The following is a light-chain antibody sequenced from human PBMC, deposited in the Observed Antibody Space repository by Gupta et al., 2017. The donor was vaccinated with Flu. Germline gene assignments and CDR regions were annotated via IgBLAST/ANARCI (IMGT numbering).Light chain of an antibody. J-gene: IGKJ4*01. Sequence: DIVITRFPHSLAESLGERSTINCMSSQSVLYSSNNKNYLAWYQQKPGHPPKVLIYWASTRESGVPDRFSGSGSGTDFTLTISSLQAEDVAVYYCQQYYGTPLTFGGGTKVEIK. V-gene: IGKV4-1*01. CDR3: QQYYGTPLT. CDR2: WAS. CDR1: QSVLYSSNNKNY.